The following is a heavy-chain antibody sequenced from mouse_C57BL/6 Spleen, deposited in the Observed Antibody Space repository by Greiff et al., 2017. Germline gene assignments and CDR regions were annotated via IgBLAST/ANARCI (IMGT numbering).Heavy chain of an antibody. V-gene: IGHV3-6*01. CDR1: GYSITSGYY. CDR3: ARGNGNYPYWYFDV. D-gene: IGHD2-1*01. Sequence: DVKLVESGPGLVKPSQSLSLTCSVTGYSITSGYYWNWIRQFPGNKLEWMGYISYDGSNNYNPSLKNRISITRDTSKNQFFLKLKSVTTEDTATYYCARGNGNYPYWYFDVWGTGTTVTVSS. J-gene: IGHJ1*03. CDR2: ISYDGSN.